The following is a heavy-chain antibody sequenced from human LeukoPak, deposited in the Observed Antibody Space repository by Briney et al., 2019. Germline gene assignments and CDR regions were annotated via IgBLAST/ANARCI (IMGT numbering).Heavy chain of an antibody. V-gene: IGHV3-11*04. CDR3: ARVEDYYGSGSHIDY. CDR1: GFTFSDYY. Sequence: PGGSLRLSCAASGFTFSDYYMSWIRQAPGKGLEWVSYISSSGSTIYYADSVKGRFTISRDNAKNSLYLQMNSLRAEDTAVYHCARVEDYYGSGSHIDYWGQGTLVTVSS. J-gene: IGHJ4*02. D-gene: IGHD3-10*01. CDR2: ISSSGSTI.